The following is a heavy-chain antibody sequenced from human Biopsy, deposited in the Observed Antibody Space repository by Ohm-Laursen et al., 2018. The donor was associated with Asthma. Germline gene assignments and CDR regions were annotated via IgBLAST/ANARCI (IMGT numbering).Heavy chain of an antibody. CDR2: INSVFGTT. Sequence: SVKVSCKSLGFTFNTYVIGWVRQAPGQGLEWMGGINSVFGTTNYPQKFQDRVTITADDSTSTVYMELSSLRSEDTAVYYCARKAGSCISRTCYSLDFWGQGTLVTVSS. J-gene: IGHJ4*02. CDR1: GFTFNTYV. CDR3: ARKAGSCISRTCYSLDF. D-gene: IGHD2-2*01. V-gene: IGHV1-69*13.